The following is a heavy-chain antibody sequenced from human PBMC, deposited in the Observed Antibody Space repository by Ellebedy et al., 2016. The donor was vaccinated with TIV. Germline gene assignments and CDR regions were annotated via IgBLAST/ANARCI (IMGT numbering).Heavy chain of an antibody. V-gene: IGHV3-23*01. J-gene: IGHJ4*02. D-gene: IGHD2-21*01. CDR1: GFTISPYA. CDR3: AKDRTPGDVYWVFDN. CDR2: IVGSGA. Sequence: GESLKISCAASGFTISPYAMAWVRQAPGKGLEWASGIVGSGAQKYADSVKGRFTISRDNSKRTVDLQMNSLRAEDTAVYFCAKDRTPGDVYWVFDNWGQGTLVSGSS.